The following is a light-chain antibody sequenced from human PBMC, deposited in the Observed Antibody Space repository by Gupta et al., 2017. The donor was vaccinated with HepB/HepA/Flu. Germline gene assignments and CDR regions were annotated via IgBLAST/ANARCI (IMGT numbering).Light chain of an antibody. CDR3: QQEGSSPRT. CDR2: GAS. Sequence: EIVLTQSPVTLPLFPGSIATLSCRSSQSGRSSYLAWYQQKPGQAPRLLIYGASSRATGIPDRFSGSGSGTDFTLTISRLEPEDFAVYYCQQEGSSPRTFGQGTKVEIK. CDR1: QSGRSSY. V-gene: IGKV3-20*01. J-gene: IGKJ1*01.